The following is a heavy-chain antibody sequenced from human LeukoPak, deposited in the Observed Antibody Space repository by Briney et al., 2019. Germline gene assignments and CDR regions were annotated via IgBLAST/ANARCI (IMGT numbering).Heavy chain of an antibody. CDR1: GVSISSNLW. J-gene: IGHJ4*02. D-gene: IGHD1-26*01. Sequence: SETLSLTCAVSGVSISSNLWWTWVRPPPGKGLEGIAEIHHSGSINYNASIKRRVTITVEKAKKQVSVNLKSVTAADTAVYYCARAPVMGATPHPANIDYWGQGTLVTVSS. CDR3: ARAPVMGATPHPANIDY. V-gene: IGHV4-4*02. CDR2: IHHSGSI.